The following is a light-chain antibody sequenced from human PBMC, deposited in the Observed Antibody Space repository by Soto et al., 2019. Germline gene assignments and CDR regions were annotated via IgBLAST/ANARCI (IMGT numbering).Light chain of an antibody. J-gene: IGKJ2*01. Sequence: DIQMTQSPSTLSASVGDRVTITCRASQSISSWLAWYQQKPGKAPKLLIYDASSLESGVPSRFSGSGSGTEFTLTISLLQPDDFATYFCQQYNTLMYTFGQGTKLEIK. CDR1: QSISSW. V-gene: IGKV1-5*01. CDR3: QQYNTLMYT. CDR2: DAS.